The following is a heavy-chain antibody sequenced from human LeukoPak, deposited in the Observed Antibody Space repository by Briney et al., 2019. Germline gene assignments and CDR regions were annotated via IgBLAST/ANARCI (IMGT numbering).Heavy chain of an antibody. Sequence: GGSLRLSCAASGFTFSSYGMHWVRQAPGKGLDWVANIKQDGSEKYYVDSVKGRFTISRDNAKNSLYLQMNSLRAEDTALYYCASRGDDAFDIWGQGTMVTVSS. CDR2: IKQDGSEK. D-gene: IGHD3-16*01. J-gene: IGHJ3*02. CDR3: ASRGDDAFDI. CDR1: GFTFSSYG. V-gene: IGHV3-7*03.